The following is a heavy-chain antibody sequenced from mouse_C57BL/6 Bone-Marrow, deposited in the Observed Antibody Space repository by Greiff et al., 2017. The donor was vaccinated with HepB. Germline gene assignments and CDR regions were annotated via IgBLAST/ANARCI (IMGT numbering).Heavy chain of an antibody. Sequence: DVQLQESGGGLVQPGGSMKLSCVASGFTFSNYWMNWVRQSPEKGLEWVAQIRLKSDNYATHYAESVKGRFTISRDDSKSSFYLQMNNLRAEDTGIYYCSSAQATWNYAMDYWGQGTSVTVSS. CDR1: GFTFSNYW. CDR2: IRLKSDNYAT. V-gene: IGHV6-3*01. J-gene: IGHJ4*01. D-gene: IGHD3-2*02. CDR3: SSAQATWNYAMDY.